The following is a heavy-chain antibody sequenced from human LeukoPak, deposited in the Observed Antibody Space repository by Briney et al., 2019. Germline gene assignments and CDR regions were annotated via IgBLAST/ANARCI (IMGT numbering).Heavy chain of an antibody. CDR3: ATGDHSFDN. V-gene: IGHV4-4*07. Sequence: SETLSLTCSVSGASLTIYYWNWIRQPAGKGLEWIGRYASGTTTHNPSLKSQFTMSIDTSKNQISLRLTSVTAADTAVYYCATGDHSFDNWGQGILVTVTP. D-gene: IGHD7-27*01. J-gene: IGHJ4*02. CDR1: GASLTIYY. CDR2: YASGTT.